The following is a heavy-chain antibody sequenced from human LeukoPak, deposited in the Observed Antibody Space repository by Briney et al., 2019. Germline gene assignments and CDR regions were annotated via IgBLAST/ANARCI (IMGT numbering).Heavy chain of an antibody. V-gene: IGHV4-4*07. Sequence: SETLSLTCTVSGGSLSSYYWSWVRQPAGKGLEWIGRIYTSGSTNYNPSLKSRVTMSVDTSKNQFSLKLSSVTAADTAVYYCARSPDCSSTSCSIGDAFDIWGQGTMVTVSS. CDR2: IYTSGST. D-gene: IGHD2-2*01. CDR3: ARSPDCSSTSCSIGDAFDI. CDR1: GGSLSSYY. J-gene: IGHJ3*02.